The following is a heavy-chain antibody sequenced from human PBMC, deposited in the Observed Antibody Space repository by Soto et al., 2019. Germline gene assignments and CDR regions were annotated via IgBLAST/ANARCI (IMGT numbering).Heavy chain of an antibody. CDR3: ARGPGYCSSTTCYGGTNWFDP. Sequence: PSETLSLTCAVSGGSISSDDFSWGWIRQPPGKGLECIGYIYHTGSTYYNPSLESRVTMSVDRSKNQFSLNLSSVTAADTAVYYCARGPGYCSSTTCYGGTNWFDPWGQGTLVTVSS. V-gene: IGHV4-30-2*01. CDR1: GGSISSDDFS. CDR2: IYHTGST. J-gene: IGHJ5*02. D-gene: IGHD2-2*01.